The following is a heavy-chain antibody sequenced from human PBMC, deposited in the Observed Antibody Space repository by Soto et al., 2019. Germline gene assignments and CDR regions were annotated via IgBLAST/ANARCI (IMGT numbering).Heavy chain of an antibody. CDR3: VGGYYFGDY. CDR1: GFTFSSYG. Sequence: QVQLVESGGGVVQPGRSLTLSCAASGFTFSSYGMHWVRQAPGKGLEWVAVISSDGSNKYYADSVKGRFTISRDNSKNTLYLQMNSLRAEDTAVYYCVGGYYFGDYWGQGTLVTVSS. V-gene: IGHV3-30*03. D-gene: IGHD3-22*01. CDR2: ISSDGSNK. J-gene: IGHJ4*02.